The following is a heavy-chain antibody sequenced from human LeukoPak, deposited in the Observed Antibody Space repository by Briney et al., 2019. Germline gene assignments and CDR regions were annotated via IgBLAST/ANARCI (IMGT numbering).Heavy chain of an antibody. CDR3: ARGLLDSY. J-gene: IGHJ4*02. V-gene: IGHV4-34*01. Sequence: SETLSLTCAVYGGSFSGYYWTWIRQPPGKGLEWIGEINHSGNTNYHPSLKSRVTISVDTSKNQFSLNLSSVTAADTAVYYCARGLLDSYWGQGTLVTVSS. CDR1: GGSFSGYY. CDR2: INHSGNT. D-gene: IGHD3-16*01.